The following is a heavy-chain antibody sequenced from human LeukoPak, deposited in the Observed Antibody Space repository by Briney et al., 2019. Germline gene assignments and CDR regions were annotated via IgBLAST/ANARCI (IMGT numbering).Heavy chain of an antibody. J-gene: IGHJ6*03. D-gene: IGHD2-2*01. CDR2: INPDGRRT. Sequence: PGGSLRLSCAASGFTFSNNWMHWVRQAPGKGPVWVSRINPDGRRTDYADSVKGRFTISRDNAKNTLYLQMNSLRVEDTAVYYCAREVEEVPTAMGVYYYYFMDVWGKGTTVTVSS. V-gene: IGHV3-74*01. CDR3: AREVEEVPTAMGVYYYYFMDV. CDR1: GFTFSNNW.